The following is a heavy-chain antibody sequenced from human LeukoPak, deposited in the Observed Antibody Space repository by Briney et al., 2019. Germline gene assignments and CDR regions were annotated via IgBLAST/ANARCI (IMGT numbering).Heavy chain of an antibody. D-gene: IGHD5-18*01. CDR2: ISYDVGSNT. CDR3: ARLNLGYGYFLEATKRDY. J-gene: IGHJ4*02. Sequence: PGGSLRLSCAASGFTFSSYSMNWVRQAPGKGLEWVAVISYDVGSNTYYADSVKGRFTISRDNSENTLYLQMNSLRAEDTAVYYCARLNLGYGYFLEATKRDYWGQGTLVTVSS. V-gene: IGHV3-30*03. CDR1: GFTFSSYS.